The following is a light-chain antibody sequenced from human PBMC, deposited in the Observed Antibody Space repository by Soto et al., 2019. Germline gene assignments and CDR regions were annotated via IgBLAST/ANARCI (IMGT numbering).Light chain of an antibody. J-gene: IGLJ1*01. V-gene: IGLV2-14*01. CDR1: SSDVGGYNY. CDR2: DVS. CDR3: SSYTSSSTRV. Sequence: QSALTQPASVSGSPGQSITISCTGTSSDVGGYNYVSWYQQHQGKAPKLMIYDVSNRPSGVSYRFSGSKSGNTASLTISGLQAEDEADYYCSSYTSSSTRVFGTGTKVTVL.